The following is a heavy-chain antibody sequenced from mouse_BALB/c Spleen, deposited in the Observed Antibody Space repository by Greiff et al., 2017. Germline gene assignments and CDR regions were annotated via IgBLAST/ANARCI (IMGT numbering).Heavy chain of an antibody. V-gene: IGHV5-4*02. CDR1: GFTFSDYY. CDR3: TRRGMDY. CDR2: ISDGGSYT. J-gene: IGHJ4*01. Sequence: DVMLVESGGGLVKPGGSLKLSCAASGFTFSDYYMYWVRQTPEKRLEWVATISDGGSYTYYPDSVKGRFTISRDNAKNNLYLQMSSLKSEDTAMYYCTRRGMDYWGQGTSVTVSS.